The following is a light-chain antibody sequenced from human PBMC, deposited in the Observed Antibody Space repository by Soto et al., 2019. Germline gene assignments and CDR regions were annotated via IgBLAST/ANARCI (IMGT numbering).Light chain of an antibody. CDR1: QSVSGY. Sequence: EIVLTQSPATLSLSPGERAALSCRASQSVSGYLAWYQQKPGQAPRLLIYDASNRATGIPARFSGSGSGTDFTLTISSLQYEDFAVYYCQQRSSWPLTFGGGTKVDIK. CDR2: DAS. V-gene: IGKV3-11*01. CDR3: QQRSSWPLT. J-gene: IGKJ4*01.